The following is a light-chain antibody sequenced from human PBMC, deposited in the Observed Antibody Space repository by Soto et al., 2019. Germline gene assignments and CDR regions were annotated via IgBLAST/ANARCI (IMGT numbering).Light chain of an antibody. J-gene: IGKJ1*01. Sequence: DIQMTQSPSSLSASVGDRVTITFQASQDVSNYLNWYQQKLGKAPKLLIYDASNLETGVPSRFSGSGSGTYFSFTISSLQPEDFAVYYCQHSGDFRWTFGQGTKVDIK. CDR1: QDVSNY. V-gene: IGKV1-33*01. CDR2: DAS. CDR3: QHSGDFRWT.